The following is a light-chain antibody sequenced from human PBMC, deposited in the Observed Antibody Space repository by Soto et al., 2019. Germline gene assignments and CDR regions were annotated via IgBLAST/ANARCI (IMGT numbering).Light chain of an antibody. J-gene: IGKJ1*01. CDR2: DAS. V-gene: IGKV3-20*01. Sequence: EIVLTQSPGTLSLSPGERATLSCRASQSVSSSYLAWYQQKPGQAPRLLIYDASRRATGIPDRFSGSGSGTDFTLTISGLEPEDFAVYYCQQYGSSATWTFGQGTKVDIK. CDR1: QSVSSSY. CDR3: QQYGSSATWT.